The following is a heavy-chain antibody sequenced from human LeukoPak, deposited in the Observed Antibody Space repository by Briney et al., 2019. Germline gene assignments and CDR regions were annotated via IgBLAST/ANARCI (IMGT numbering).Heavy chain of an antibody. V-gene: IGHV3-15*01. CDR1: GFTFSNAW. CDR2: IKSKTDGGTI. Sequence: PGGSLRLSCAASGFTFSNAWMSWVRQAPGKGLEWVGRIKSKTDGGTIDYAAPVKGRFTISRDESRNTLYLQMNRLKTEDTAVYYCTHYYGSGLFDYWGQGTLVTVSS. CDR3: THYYGSGLFDY. D-gene: IGHD3-10*01. J-gene: IGHJ4*02.